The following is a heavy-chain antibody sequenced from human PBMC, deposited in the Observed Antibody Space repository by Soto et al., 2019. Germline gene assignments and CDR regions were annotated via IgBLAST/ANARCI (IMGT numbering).Heavy chain of an antibody. J-gene: IGHJ4*02. CDR1: GGSISSYY. CDR3: ARVRAPTVTHIPEYYFDY. V-gene: IGHV4-59*01. D-gene: IGHD4-17*01. Sequence: SETLSLTCTVSGGSISSYYWSWIRQPPGKGLEWIGYIYYSGSTNYNPSLKSRATISVDTSKNQFSLKLSSVTAADTAAYYCARVRAPTVTHIPEYYFDYWGQGTLVTVSS. CDR2: IYYSGST.